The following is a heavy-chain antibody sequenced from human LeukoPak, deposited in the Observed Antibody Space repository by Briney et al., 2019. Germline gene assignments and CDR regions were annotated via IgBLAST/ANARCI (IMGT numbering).Heavy chain of an antibody. Sequence: PGGSLRHSCAASGFTFSSYAMSWVRQAPGKGLEWVSAISGSGGSTYYADSVKGRFTISRDNSKNTLYLQMNSLRAEDTAVYYCAKGEASDYGAYYFDYWGQGTLVTVSS. CDR3: AKGEASDYGAYYFDY. CDR1: GFTFSSYA. CDR2: ISGSGGST. D-gene: IGHD4-17*01. V-gene: IGHV3-23*01. J-gene: IGHJ4*02.